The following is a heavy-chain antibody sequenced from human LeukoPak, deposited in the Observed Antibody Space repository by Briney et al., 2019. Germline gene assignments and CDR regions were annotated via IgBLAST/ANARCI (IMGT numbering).Heavy chain of an antibody. CDR3: ARDSSSNLMGYYYYYYMDV. CDR1: GFTFSSHG. J-gene: IGHJ6*03. CDR2: IRYDGSNK. D-gene: IGHD6-6*01. V-gene: IGHV3-30*02. Sequence: GGSLRLSCAASGFTFSSHGMHWVRQAPGKGLEWVAFIRYDGSNKKYADSVKGRFTISRDNAKNSLYLQMNSLRAEDTAVYYCARDSSSNLMGYYYYYYMDVWGKGTTVTVSS.